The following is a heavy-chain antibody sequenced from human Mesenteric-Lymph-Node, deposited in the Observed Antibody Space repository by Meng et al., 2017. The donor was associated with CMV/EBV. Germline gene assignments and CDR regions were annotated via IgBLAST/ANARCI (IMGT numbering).Heavy chain of an antibody. CDR2: IVSDGSST. CDR3: IRHDGYVDQ. Sequence: LSCAASGYTVSGYWMHWVRQAPGKGLVWVSQIVSDGSSTMYADSVKGRFTISRDNAKNTLFLQMNSLRVEDTAVYYCIRHDGYVDQWGQGTLVTVSS. V-gene: IGHV3-74*03. CDR1: GYTVSGYW. D-gene: IGHD2-21*02. J-gene: IGHJ4*02.